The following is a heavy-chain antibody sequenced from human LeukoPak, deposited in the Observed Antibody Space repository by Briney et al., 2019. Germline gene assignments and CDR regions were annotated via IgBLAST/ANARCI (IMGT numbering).Heavy chain of an antibody. CDR2: INPDGGNT. Sequence: ASVTVSCKASGYTFTSYYMHWVRQAPGQVLEWMGLINPDGGNTNYAQNFQGRVTLTRDTSTSTVYMELSSLRSEDTAIYYCARIRDGYNDAYDLWGQGTVVTVPS. CDR3: ARIRDGYNDAYDL. CDR1: GYTFTSYY. J-gene: IGHJ3*01. D-gene: IGHD5-24*01. V-gene: IGHV1-46*01.